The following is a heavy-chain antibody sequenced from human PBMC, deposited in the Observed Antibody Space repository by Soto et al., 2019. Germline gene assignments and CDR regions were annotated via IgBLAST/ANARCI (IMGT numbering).Heavy chain of an antibody. Sequence: GGSLRLSCAASGFTFSSYAMHWVRQAPGKGLEWVAVISYDGSNKYYADSVKGRFTISRDNSKNTLYLQMNSLRAEDTAVYYCARDYMGEWELHYYFDYWGQGTLVTVSS. CDR1: GFTFSSYA. D-gene: IGHD1-26*01. CDR2: ISYDGSNK. J-gene: IGHJ4*02. V-gene: IGHV3-30-3*01. CDR3: ARDYMGEWELHYYFDY.